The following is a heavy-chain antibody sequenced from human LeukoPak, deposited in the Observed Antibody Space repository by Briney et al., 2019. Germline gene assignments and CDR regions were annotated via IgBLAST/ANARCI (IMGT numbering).Heavy chain of an antibody. V-gene: IGHV3-23*01. CDR2: ISNNGGYT. Sequence: GGSLRLSCAASGFTFSSSAMSWVRQAPGKGLEWVSAISNNGGYTYYADSVQGRFTISRDNSKSTLCLQMNSLRAEDTAVYYCARPYMDTAMVTGTTFDYWGQGTLVTVSS. J-gene: IGHJ4*02. CDR1: GFTFSSSA. D-gene: IGHD5-18*01. CDR3: ARPYMDTAMVTGTTFDY.